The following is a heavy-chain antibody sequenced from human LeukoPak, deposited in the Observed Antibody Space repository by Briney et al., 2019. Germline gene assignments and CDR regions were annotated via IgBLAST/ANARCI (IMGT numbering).Heavy chain of an antibody. D-gene: IGHD2-21*01. CDR3: ARVKYCGGDCYSHFDY. CDR1: GGTFSSYA. J-gene: IGHJ4*02. V-gene: IGHV1-69*13. CDR2: IIPIFGTA. Sequence: SVKVSCKASGGTFSSYAISWVRQAPGQGLEWMGGIIPIFGTANYAQKFQGRVTITADESTSTAYMELSSLRSEDTAVCYCARVKYCGGDCYSHFDYWGQGTLVTVSS.